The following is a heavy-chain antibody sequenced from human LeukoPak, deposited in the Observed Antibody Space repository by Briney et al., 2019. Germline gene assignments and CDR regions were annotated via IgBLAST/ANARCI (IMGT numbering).Heavy chain of an antibody. CDR3: ARSRGSGSLFADYNWFDP. CDR1: GGSISSGGYS. V-gene: IGHV4-30-2*01. CDR2: IYHSGST. Sequence: SQTLSLTCAVSGGSISSGGYSWSWIRQPPGKGLEGIGNIYHSGSTYYNPSLKSRVTISVDRSKNQFSLKLSSVTAADTAVYYCARSRGSGSLFADYNWFDPWGQGTLVTVSS. D-gene: IGHD3-10*01. J-gene: IGHJ5*02.